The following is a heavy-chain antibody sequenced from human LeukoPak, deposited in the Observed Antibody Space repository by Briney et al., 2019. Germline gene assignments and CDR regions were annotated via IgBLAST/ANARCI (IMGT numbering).Heavy chain of an antibody. V-gene: IGHV4-39*07. J-gene: IGHJ4*02. Sequence: SETLSLTCTVSGGSISSSSYYWGWIRQPPGKGLEWIGNIYYSGSTYYNPSLKSRLTISVDTSKNQFSLKLSSVTAADTAVYYCARAGGQYSSSSPFDYWGQGTLVTVSS. CDR3: ARAGGQYSSSSPFDY. D-gene: IGHD6-6*01. CDR1: GGSISSSSYY. CDR2: IYYSGST.